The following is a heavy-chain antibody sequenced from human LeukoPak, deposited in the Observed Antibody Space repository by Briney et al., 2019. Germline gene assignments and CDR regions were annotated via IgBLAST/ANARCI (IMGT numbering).Heavy chain of an antibody. CDR3: ARTRYYHDSSDYGARYYYYYGMDV. J-gene: IGHJ6*02. CDR1: GGTFNSYA. V-gene: IGHV1-69*13. D-gene: IGHD3-22*01. Sequence: SVTVSCKASGGTFNSYAISWVRQAPGQGLEWMGGIIPLFGSANYAQKFQGRVTISADESTSTAYMGLSSLRSEDTAVYYCARTRYYHDSSDYGARYYYYYGMDVWGQGTTVTVSS. CDR2: IIPLFGSA.